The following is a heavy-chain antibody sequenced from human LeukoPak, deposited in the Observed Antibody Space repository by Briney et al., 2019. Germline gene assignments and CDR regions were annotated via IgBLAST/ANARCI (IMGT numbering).Heavy chain of an antibody. D-gene: IGHD6-19*01. Sequence: QAGGSLRLSCAASGFTFSSYAMNWVRQAPGKGLEWVSVISSSGGTTYYSDSVKGRFIISRDNSKNTLYLQMNSLRAEDTAVYYCAKAGIAVPATPEYCGQGIQVTVSS. J-gene: IGHJ4*02. V-gene: IGHV3-23*01. CDR1: GFTFSSYA. CDR2: ISSSGGTT. CDR3: AKAGIAVPATPEY.